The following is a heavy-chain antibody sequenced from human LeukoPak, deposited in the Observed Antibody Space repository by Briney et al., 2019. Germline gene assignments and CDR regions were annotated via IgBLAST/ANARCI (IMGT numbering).Heavy chain of an antibody. J-gene: IGHJ6*02. Sequence: SVKVSCKASGGTFSSYAISWVRQAPGQGLEWMGGIIPIFGTANYAQKFQGRVTITADESTSTAYMELSSLRSEDTAVYYCARVQVLELPYYYGMDVWGQGTTVTVSS. CDR3: ARVQVLELPYYYGMDV. CDR2: IIPIFGTA. D-gene: IGHD1-7*01. V-gene: IGHV1-69*13. CDR1: GGTFSSYA.